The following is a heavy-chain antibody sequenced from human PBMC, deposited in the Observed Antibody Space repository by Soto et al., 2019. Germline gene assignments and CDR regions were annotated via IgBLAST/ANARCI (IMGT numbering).Heavy chain of an antibody. CDR2: IWYDGSNK. CDR1: GFTFSSYG. Sequence: GGSLRLSCAASGFTFSSYGMHWVRQAPGKGLEWVAVIWYDGSNKYYADSVKGRFTISRDNSKNTLYLQMNSLRAEDTAVYYCASGLELFGEYYFDYWGQGTLVTVSS. CDR3: ASGLELFGEYYFDY. J-gene: IGHJ4*02. D-gene: IGHD3-10*02. V-gene: IGHV3-33*01.